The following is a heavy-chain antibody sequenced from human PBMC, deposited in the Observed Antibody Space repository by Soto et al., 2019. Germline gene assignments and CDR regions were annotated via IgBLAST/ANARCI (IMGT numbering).Heavy chain of an antibody. CDR1: GGSISSGGYS. V-gene: IGHV4-31*11. J-gene: IGHJ4*02. CDR2: IYYSGST. Sequence: NPSETLSLTCAVSGGSISSGGYSWSWIRQQPGKGLEWIGYIYYSGSTYYNPSLKSRVTISVDTSKNQFSLKLSSVTAADTAVYYCARRYGGNFDYWGQGTLVTVSS. D-gene: IGHD2-15*01. CDR3: ARRYGGNFDY.